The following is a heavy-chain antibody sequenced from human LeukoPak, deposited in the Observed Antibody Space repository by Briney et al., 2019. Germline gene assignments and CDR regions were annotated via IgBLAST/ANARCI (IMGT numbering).Heavy chain of an antibody. Sequence: GGSLRLSCAASGFTFSSYWMSWVRQAPGKGLEWVANIKQDGSNKYYADSVKGRFTISRDNSKNTLYLQMNSLRAEDTAVYYCAKGTVLRFLEWLFEADYNWFDPWGQGTLVTVSS. CDR1: GFTFSSYW. CDR3: AKGTVLRFLEWLFEADYNWFDP. D-gene: IGHD3-3*01. CDR2: IKQDGSNK. V-gene: IGHV3-7*01. J-gene: IGHJ5*02.